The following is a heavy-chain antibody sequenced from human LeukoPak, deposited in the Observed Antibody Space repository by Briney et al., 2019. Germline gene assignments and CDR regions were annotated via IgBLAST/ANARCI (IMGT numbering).Heavy chain of an antibody. CDR3: ARPFWSGYYDAFDI. J-gene: IGHJ3*02. Sequence: SQTLSLTCTVSGGSISSGSYYWSWIRQPAGKGLEWIGRIYTSGSTNYNPSLKSRVTISVDTSKNQFSLKLSSVTAADTAVYYCARPFWSGYYDAFDIWGQGTMVTVSS. D-gene: IGHD3-3*01. CDR1: GGSISSGSYY. CDR2: IYTSGST. V-gene: IGHV4-61*02.